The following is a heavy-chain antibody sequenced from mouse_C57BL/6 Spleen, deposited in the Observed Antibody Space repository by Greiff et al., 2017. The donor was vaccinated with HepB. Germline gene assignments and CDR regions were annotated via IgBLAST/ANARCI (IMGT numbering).Heavy chain of an antibody. J-gene: IGHJ1*03. CDR1: GYTFTSYW. V-gene: IGHV1-61*01. Sequence: VQLQQPGAELVRPGSSVKLSCKASGYTFTSYWMDWVKQRPGQGLEWIGNIYPSDSETHYNQKFKDKATLTVDKSSSTAYMPLSSLTSEDAAVYYCARPYIYYYGSPWYFDVWGTGTTVTVSS. D-gene: IGHD1-1*01. CDR3: ARPYIYYYGSPWYFDV. CDR2: IYPSDSET.